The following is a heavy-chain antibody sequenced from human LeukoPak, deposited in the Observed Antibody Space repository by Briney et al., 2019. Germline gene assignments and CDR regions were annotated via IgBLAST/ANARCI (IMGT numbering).Heavy chain of an antibody. CDR1: GFTFSSYA. CDR2: ISYDGSNK. D-gene: IGHD3-22*01. J-gene: IGHJ4*02. CDR3: ARVPHSSGYQYYFDY. Sequence: GRSLRLSCAASGFTFSSYAMHWVRQAPGKGLEWVAVISYDGSNKYYADSVKGRFTISRDNSKNTLYLQMNSLRAEDTAVYYCARVPHSSGYQYYFDYWGQGTLVTVSS. V-gene: IGHV3-30-3*01.